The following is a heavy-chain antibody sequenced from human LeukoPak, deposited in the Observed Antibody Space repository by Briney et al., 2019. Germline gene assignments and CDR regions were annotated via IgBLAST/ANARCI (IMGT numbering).Heavy chain of an antibody. CDR1: GYSITSSSW. D-gene: IGHD3-3*01. V-gene: IGHV4-28*03. J-gene: IGHJ5*02. CDR3: ARVVGRAVRYYDFWSGRSA. CDR2: IYHSGTT. Sequence: SDTLSLTCAVSGYSITSSSWWGWIRQPPGKGLEWIGYIYHSGTTYYNPSLQSRVTMSVDTSKNQFSLKLSSVTAADMAVYYCARVVGRAVRYYDFWSGRSAWGQGTLVTVSS.